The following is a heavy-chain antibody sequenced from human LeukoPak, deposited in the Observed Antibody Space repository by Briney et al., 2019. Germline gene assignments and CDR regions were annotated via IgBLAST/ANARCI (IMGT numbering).Heavy chain of an antibody. CDR2: ISYDGSNK. CDR3: AKGNWFDP. J-gene: IGHJ5*02. CDR1: GFTFSSYG. Sequence: GRSLRLSCAASGFTFSSYGMHWVRQAPGKGLEWVTVISYDGSNKYYADSVKGRFTISRDNSKNTLYLQMNSLRAEDTAVYYCAKGNWFDPWGQGTLVTVSS. V-gene: IGHV3-30*18.